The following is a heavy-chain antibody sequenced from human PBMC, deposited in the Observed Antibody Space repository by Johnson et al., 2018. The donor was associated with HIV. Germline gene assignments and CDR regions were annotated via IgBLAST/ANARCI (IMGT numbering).Heavy chain of an antibody. D-gene: IGHD2-8*01. CDR2: IRYDGSNK. CDR3: ARGFCSNGVCSSLLGFDAFDI. CDR1: GFTFSSYG. J-gene: IGHJ3*02. V-gene: IGHV3-30*02. Sequence: QVQLVESGGGVVQPGGSLRLSCAASGFTFSSYGMHWVRQAPGKGLEWVAFIRYDGSNKYYADSVKGRFTISRDKSKNMVYLQMNSLRAEDTAVYFCARGFCSNGVCSSLLGFDAFDIWGQGTMVTVSS.